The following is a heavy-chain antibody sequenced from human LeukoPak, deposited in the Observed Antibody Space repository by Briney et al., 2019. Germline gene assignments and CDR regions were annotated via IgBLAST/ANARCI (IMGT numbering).Heavy chain of an antibody. CDR1: RFSFGSYG. D-gene: IGHD3-16*01. CDR2: ISGSIRGDGIT. Sequence: GGSLRLSCVASRFSFGSYGMSWVRQVPGKGLEGVSDISGSIRGDGITNYADSVNGRFTISRDNSKKTLYLQMNSLRAEDTAVYYCAKGKINHDGAFDIWGQGTMATVSS. CDR3: AKGKINHDGAFDI. J-gene: IGHJ3*02. V-gene: IGHV3-23*01.